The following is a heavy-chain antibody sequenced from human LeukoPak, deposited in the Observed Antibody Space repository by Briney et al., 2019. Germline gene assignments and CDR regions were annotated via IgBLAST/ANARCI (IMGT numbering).Heavy chain of an antibody. J-gene: IGHJ4*02. CDR1: GGTFSSYA. CDR2: IIPIFGTA. V-gene: IGHV1-69*05. D-gene: IGHD3-22*01. Sequence: SVKVSCKASGGTFSSYAISWVRQAPGQGLEWMGGIIPIFGTANYAQKFQGRVTITTDESTSTAYMELSSLRSEDTAVYYCARGASYYYDSSGPFAYWGQGTLVTVSS. CDR3: ARGASYYYDSSGPFAY.